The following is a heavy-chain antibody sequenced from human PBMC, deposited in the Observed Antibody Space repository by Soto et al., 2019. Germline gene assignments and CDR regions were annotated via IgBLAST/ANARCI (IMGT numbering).Heavy chain of an antibody. D-gene: IGHD3-10*01. Sequence: ASLKVSCKVSGYTLTELSMHWVRQAPGKGLEWMGGFDPEDGETIYAQKFQGRVTMAEDTSTDTAYMELSSLRSEDTAVYYCATLPGGRFGEFRFDYWGQGTLVTVSS. CDR1: GYTLTELS. J-gene: IGHJ4*02. CDR3: ATLPGGRFGEFRFDY. V-gene: IGHV1-24*01. CDR2: FDPEDGET.